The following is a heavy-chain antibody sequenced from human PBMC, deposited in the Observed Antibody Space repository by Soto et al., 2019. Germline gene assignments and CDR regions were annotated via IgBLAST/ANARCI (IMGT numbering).Heavy chain of an antibody. Sequence: ASVKVSCKASGFTFSNYGLNWVRQAPGQGLEWMGWVSANNGHTNYAQSLQGRVSMTTDTSTSTAYMELRGLTFDDTAVYYCARDIESVTAKHFFYYYAMDVWGQGTTVTVSS. J-gene: IGHJ6*02. CDR3: ARDIESVTAKHFFYYYAMDV. CDR1: GFTFSNYG. D-gene: IGHD2-8*01. V-gene: IGHV1-18*01. CDR2: VSANNGHT.